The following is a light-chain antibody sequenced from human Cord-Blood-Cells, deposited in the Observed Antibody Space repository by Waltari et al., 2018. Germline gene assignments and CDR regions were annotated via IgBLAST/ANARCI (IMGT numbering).Light chain of an antibody. CDR2: EVS. CDR1: SSDVGGYNY. V-gene: IGLV2-8*01. J-gene: IGLJ2*01. Sequence: QSALTQPPSASASPGQSVTISCTGTSSDVGGYNYVSCYQQHRGKAPKLMIYEVSKRPSGGPDRLSADKSGDTAAPTVCGLQADEEADYYCSSYAGSNNFVVFGGGTKLTVL. CDR3: SSYAGSNNFVV.